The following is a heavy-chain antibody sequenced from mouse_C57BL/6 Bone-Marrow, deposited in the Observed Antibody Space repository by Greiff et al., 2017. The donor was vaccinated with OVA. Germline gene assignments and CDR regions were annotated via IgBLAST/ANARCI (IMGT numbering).Heavy chain of an antibody. CDR2: INPSNGGT. CDR3: ARCWNFYGSSYFDY. V-gene: IGHV1-53*01. J-gene: IGHJ2*01. Sequence: VQLQQPGTELVKPGASVKLSCKASGYTFTSYWMHWVKQRPGQGLEWIGNINPSNGGTNYNEKFKSKATLTVDKASSTAYMQLSSLTSEDAAVYYCARCWNFYGSSYFDYWGQGTTRTVSS. CDR1: GYTFTSYW. D-gene: IGHD1-1*01.